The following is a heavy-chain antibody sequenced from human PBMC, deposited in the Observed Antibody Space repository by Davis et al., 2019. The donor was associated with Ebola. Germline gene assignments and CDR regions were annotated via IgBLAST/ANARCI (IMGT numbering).Heavy chain of an antibody. J-gene: IGHJ4*02. CDR3: ASLGRTYSSGH. CDR2: IYSGGSI. CDR1: GFTVSSNY. D-gene: IGHD6-19*01. Sequence: GESLKISCAASGFTVSSNYISWVRQAPGKGLEWVSVIYSGGSIYYADSVKGRFTISRDNAKNTLYLQMNSLRAEDTAVYYCASLGRTYSSGHWGQGTLVTVSS. V-gene: IGHV3-53*01.